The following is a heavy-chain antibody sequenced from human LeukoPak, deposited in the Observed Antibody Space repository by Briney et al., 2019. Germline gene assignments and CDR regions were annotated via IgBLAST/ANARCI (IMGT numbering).Heavy chain of an antibody. J-gene: IGHJ4*02. V-gene: IGHV4-34*01. CDR3: AREGAGGLDTDTFDY. CDR1: GGSLSKYY. Sequence: KPSETLSLTCAVYGGSLSKYYWSWIRQPPGKGLEWIGEINHSGSTNYNPSLKSRVTMSLDTSKNQFSLKLSSVTAADTAVYYCAREGAGGLDTDTFDYWGQGTLVTVSS. CDR2: INHSGST. D-gene: IGHD5-18*01.